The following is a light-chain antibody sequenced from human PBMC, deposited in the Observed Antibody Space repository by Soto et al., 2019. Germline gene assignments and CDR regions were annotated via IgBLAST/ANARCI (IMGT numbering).Light chain of an antibody. CDR1: QSVNSY. J-gene: IGKJ2*01. Sequence: EIVLTQSPATLSLSPGERATLSCTASQSVNSYLAWYQHRPGQAPRLLIYDTFNRATGVPARFSGSGSGTDFTLTISSLEPEYFAGYYCQHRTSRYTFGQGTKVETK. V-gene: IGKV3-11*01. CDR2: DTF. CDR3: QHRTSRYT.